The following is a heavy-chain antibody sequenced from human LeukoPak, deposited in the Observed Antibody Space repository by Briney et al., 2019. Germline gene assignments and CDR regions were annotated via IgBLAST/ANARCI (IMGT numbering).Heavy chain of an antibody. Sequence: GSLRLSCVMSGFTFRNYAINWVRQAPGEGVEWISDISTGSDSTYHIESVRGRFTISRDNSKNTLYLQMNSLRLDDTAVYYCASGLYGGVFDNWGQGTLVTVSS. D-gene: IGHD4/OR15-4a*01. CDR1: GFTFRNYA. CDR3: ASGLYGGVFDN. V-gene: IGHV3-23*01. CDR2: ISTGSDST. J-gene: IGHJ4*02.